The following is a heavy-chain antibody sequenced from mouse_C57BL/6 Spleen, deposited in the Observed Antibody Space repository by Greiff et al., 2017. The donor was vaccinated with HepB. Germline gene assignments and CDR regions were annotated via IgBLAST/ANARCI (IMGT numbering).Heavy chain of an antibody. CDR3: ARSFSSYWYFDV. Sequence: VQLQQSGPELVKPGASVKIPCKASGYTFTDYNMDWVKQSHGKSLEWIGDINPNNGGTIYNQKFKGKATLTVDKSSSTAYMELRSLTSEDTAVYYCARSFSSYWYFDVWGTGTTVTVSS. D-gene: IGHD1-1*01. J-gene: IGHJ1*03. V-gene: IGHV1-18*01. CDR2: INPNNGGT. CDR1: GYTFTDYN.